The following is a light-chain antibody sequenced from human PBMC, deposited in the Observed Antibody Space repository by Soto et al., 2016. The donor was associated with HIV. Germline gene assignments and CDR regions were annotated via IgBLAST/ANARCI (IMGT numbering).Light chain of an antibody. V-gene: IGLV3-21*03. CDR2: DDS. J-gene: IGLJ3*02. CDR1: NVGSKS. Sequence: SYVLTQPPSVSVAPGKTARITCGGTNVGSKSVHWYQQKPGQAPVLVVYDDSDRPSGIPERFSGSNSGNTATLIISRVEAGDEADYHCQVWHSSSDHRVFGGGTKLTVL. CDR3: QVWHSSSDHRV.